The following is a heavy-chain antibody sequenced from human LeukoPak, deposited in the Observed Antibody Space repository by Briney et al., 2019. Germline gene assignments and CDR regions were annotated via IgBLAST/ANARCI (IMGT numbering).Heavy chain of an antibody. CDR3: AKDRDLAS. Sequence: GGSLRLSCAASGFTFSSYTMNWVRQPPGKGLEWVSNIGTSSTTIYYADSVKGRFIISRDNSKNTLYLQMNSLRPEDTAVYYCAKDRDLASWGQGTLVTVSS. CDR1: GFTFSSYT. CDR2: IGTSSTTI. V-gene: IGHV3-48*01. J-gene: IGHJ5*02.